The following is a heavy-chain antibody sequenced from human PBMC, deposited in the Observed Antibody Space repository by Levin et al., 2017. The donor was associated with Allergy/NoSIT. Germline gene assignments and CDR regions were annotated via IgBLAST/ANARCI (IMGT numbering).Heavy chain of an antibody. CDR3: AREGNRSGPDFEY. CDR2: VYSSGST. D-gene: IGHD3-22*01. Sequence: SETLSLTCVVSGASISGYYWSYIRQPAGKGLEWIGRVYSSGSTNYNPSLKSRVTMSVDTSKNQFSLKLTSVTAADTAVYYCAREGNRSGPDFEYWGQGTLVTVSS. J-gene: IGHJ4*02. V-gene: IGHV4-4*07. CDR1: GASISGYY.